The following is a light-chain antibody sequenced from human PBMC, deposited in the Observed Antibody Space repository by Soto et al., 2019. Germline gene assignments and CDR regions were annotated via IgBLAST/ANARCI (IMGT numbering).Light chain of an antibody. J-gene: IGKJ1*01. CDR3: KQAGSSRCT. CDR2: DAS. Sequence: EMVLTLSPGTLSLSHGERATLSCRASQSVDSSYVAWYQQKPGLAPRLLMFDASSRANGIPDRFRGSGSGTGFTLTICSLEPEDFVVYCSKQAGSSRCTLAQGSRLDVK. CDR1: QSVDSSY. V-gene: IGKV3D-20*01.